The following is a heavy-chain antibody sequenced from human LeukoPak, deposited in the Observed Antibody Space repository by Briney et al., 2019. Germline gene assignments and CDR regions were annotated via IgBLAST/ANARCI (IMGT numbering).Heavy chain of an antibody. D-gene: IGHD1-14*01. CDR2: IYYGGST. CDR1: GGSISSGDYY. J-gene: IGHJ3*02. V-gene: IGHV4-31*03. CDR3: ARAGGSRPFGDVFDI. Sequence: PSQTLSLTCTVSGGSISSGDYYWSWIRQPPGKGLEWIGYIYYGGSTYYNPSLKSRVTISVDTSKNQLSLKLNSVTAADTAVYYCARAGGSRPFGDVFDIWGQGTMVTVSS.